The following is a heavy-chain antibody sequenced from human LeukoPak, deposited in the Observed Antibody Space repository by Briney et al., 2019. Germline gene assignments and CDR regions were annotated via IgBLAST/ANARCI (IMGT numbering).Heavy chain of an antibody. CDR2: IKQDGSEK. CDR3: VRDWGYDSSGYWQKYFDT. J-gene: IGHJ4*02. V-gene: IGHV3-7*01. Sequence: GGSLRLSCAASGFTFSSYGMHWVRQAPGKGLEWVANIKQDGSEKYYVDSVKGRFTISRDNAKNSLYLQMNSLRAEDTAVYYCVRDWGYDSSGYWQKYFDTWGQGTLVTVSS. CDR1: GFTFSSYG. D-gene: IGHD3-22*01.